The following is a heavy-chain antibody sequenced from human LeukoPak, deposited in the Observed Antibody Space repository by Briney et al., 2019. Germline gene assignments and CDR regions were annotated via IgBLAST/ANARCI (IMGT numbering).Heavy chain of an antibody. Sequence: ASVKVSCKASGYTFTGYYMHWVRQAPGQGLEWMGWINPNSGGTNYAQKFQGRVTMTRNTSISTAYMELSSLRSEDTAVYYCAIGIYSSLALPDYWGQGTLVTVSS. J-gene: IGHJ4*02. CDR3: AIGIYSSLALPDY. CDR1: GYTFTGYY. D-gene: IGHD5-12*01. CDR2: INPNSGGT. V-gene: IGHV1-2*02.